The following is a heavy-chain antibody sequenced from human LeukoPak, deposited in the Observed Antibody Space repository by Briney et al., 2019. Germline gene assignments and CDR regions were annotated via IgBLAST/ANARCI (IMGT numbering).Heavy chain of an antibody. Sequence: GGSLRLSCAASGFTFSTYGMHWVRQAPGKGLEWVAVISYDGSNKYYADSVKGRFTISRDNSKNTLYLQMNSLRPEDTAVYYCANTVAISGGRSFDFWGQGTLVTVSS. V-gene: IGHV3-30*18. CDR2: ISYDGSNK. J-gene: IGHJ4*02. D-gene: IGHD3-3*01. CDR1: GFTFSTYG. CDR3: ANTVAISGGRSFDF.